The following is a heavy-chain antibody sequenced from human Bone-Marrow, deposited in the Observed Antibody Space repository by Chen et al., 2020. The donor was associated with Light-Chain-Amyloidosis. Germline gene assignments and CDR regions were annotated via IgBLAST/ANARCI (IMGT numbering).Heavy chain of an antibody. Sequence: QLQLQESGPGMVKPSETLSLTCTVSGGPISHNIYYWAWIRQPPGQGLVWIGSVYYTGSAYYSPSLKSRVTMSVDTSRNQFSLSLSSVTAADTAIYFCARDTHYDFQNGPLSWFDPWGRGALVRLL. D-gene: IGHD3-3*01. V-gene: IGHV4-39*07. CDR2: VYYTGSA. J-gene: IGHJ5*02. CDR3: ARDTHYDFQNGPLSWFDP. CDR1: GGPISHNIYY.